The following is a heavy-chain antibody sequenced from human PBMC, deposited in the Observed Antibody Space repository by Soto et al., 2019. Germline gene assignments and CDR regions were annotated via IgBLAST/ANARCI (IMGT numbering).Heavy chain of an antibody. CDR3: ARCSGGIRWSGP. CDR1: RGPTSSGDYY. CDR2: IYYSGSS. Sequence: SETLSLTCTVSRGPTSSGDYYRSWIRHPPWNGQESIGYIYYSGSSYYNTSLKSRVTISVDTSKKQFSLKLRSVTAADTAVYYCARCSGGIRWSGPWGQGAL. V-gene: IGHV4-30-4*01. J-gene: IGHJ5*02. D-gene: IGHD2-15*01.